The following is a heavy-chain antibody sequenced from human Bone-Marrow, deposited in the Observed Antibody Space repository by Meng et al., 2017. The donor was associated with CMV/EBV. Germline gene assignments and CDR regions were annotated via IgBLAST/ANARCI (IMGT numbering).Heavy chain of an antibody. CDR3: ARGQEIIALPPVVERDY. CDR2: IIPILGIA. CDR1: GYTFTSYG. J-gene: IGHJ4*02. Sequence: SVKVSCKASGYTFTSYGISWVRQAPGQGLEWMGRIIPILGIANYAQKFQGRVTITADKSTSTAYMELSRLRSDDAAVFYCARGQEIIALPPVVERDYWGQGTLVTVSS. V-gene: IGHV1-69*04. D-gene: IGHD3-10*01.